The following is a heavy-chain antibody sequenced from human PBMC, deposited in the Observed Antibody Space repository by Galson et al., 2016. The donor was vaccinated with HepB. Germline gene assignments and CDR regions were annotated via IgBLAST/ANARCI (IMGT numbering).Heavy chain of an antibody. V-gene: IGHV3-23*01. CDR1: GFTFSSYA. CDR2: ISGSGGST. J-gene: IGHJ6*02. D-gene: IGHD3-9*01. CDR3: ARYYDILAGYSNYGMDV. Sequence: SLRLSCAASGFTFSSYAMSWVRQAPGKGLEWVSAISGSGGSTYYADSVKVRFTISRDNSRNTLYLQMNSLIAEDTAVYYCARYYDILAGYSNYGMDVWGQGTTVTVSS.